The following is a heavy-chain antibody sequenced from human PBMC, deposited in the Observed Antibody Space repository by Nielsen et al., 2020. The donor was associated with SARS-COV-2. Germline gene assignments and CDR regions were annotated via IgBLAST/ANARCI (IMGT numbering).Heavy chain of an antibody. D-gene: IGHD3-10*01. CDR3: ARLRGDY. V-gene: IGHV4-59*01. CDR1: GGSISTYY. J-gene: IGHJ4*02. CDR2: IYYSGST. Sequence: SETLSLTCTVSGGSISTYYWSWIRQPPGKGLEWIGFIYYSGSTNYNPSLRSRVTISVDTSKNQFSLKLSSVTAADTAVYYCARLRGDYWGQGTLVTVSS.